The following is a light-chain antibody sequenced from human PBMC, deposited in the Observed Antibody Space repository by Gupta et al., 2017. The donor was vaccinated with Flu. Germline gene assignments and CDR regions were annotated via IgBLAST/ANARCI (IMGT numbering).Light chain of an antibody. Sequence: SSDAFRIQYGYWYQQHPGQAPKLVIFEVSKRPSVVSKRFSGSKSGNTVSLTISGPQAEDEADYYCSSYTNTSTFVVFGGGTKLTVL. V-gene: IGLV2-14*01. CDR1: SSDAFRIQY. J-gene: IGLJ2*01. CDR3: SSYTNTSTFVV. CDR2: EVS.